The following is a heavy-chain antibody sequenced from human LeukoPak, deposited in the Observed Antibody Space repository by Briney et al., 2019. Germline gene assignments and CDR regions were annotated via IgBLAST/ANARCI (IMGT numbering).Heavy chain of an antibody. J-gene: IGHJ4*02. CDR3: ARAQVGATTQSSFDY. V-gene: IGHV4-38-2*01. CDR1: GYSISSGYY. Sequence: TSSETLSLTCSVSGYSISSGYYWGWIRQPPGKGLEWIGSIYHSGSTYYNPSLKSRVTISVDTSKNQFSLKLNSVTAADTAVYYCARAQVGATTQSSFDYWGQGTLVTVSS. D-gene: IGHD1-26*01. CDR2: IYHSGST.